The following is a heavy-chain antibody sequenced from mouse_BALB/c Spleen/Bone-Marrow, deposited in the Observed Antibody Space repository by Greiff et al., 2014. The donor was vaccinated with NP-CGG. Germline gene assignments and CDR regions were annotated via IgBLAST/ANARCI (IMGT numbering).Heavy chain of an antibody. CDR3: ARITTATWAMDY. J-gene: IGHJ4*01. Sequence: VKLMESGPGLVAPSQSLSITCTVSGFSLTNYGVHWVRQPPGKGLEWLGAIWADGSTNYNSALMSRLSISKDNPKNQVFFKMNSLQTDDTAMYYCARITTATWAMDYWGQGTSVTVSS. D-gene: IGHD1-2*01. CDR1: GFSLTNYG. V-gene: IGHV2-9*02. CDR2: IWADGST.